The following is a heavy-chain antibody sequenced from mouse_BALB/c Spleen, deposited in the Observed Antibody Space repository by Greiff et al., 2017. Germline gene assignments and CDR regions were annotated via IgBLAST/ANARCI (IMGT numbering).Heavy chain of an antibody. V-gene: IGHV14-4*02. J-gene: IGHJ3*01. D-gene: IGHD3-1*01. Sequence: VHVKQSGAELVRSGASVKLSCTASGFNIKDYYMHWVKQRPEQGLEWIGWIDPENGDTEYAPKFQGKATMTADTSSNTAYLQLSSLTSEDTAVYYCKVGTWFAYWGQGTLVTVSA. CDR2: IDPENGDT. CDR3: KVGTWFAY. CDR1: GFNIKDYY.